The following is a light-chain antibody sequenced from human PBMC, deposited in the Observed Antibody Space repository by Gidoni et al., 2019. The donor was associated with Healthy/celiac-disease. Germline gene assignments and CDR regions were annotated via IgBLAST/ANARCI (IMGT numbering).Light chain of an antibody. J-gene: IGKJ2*01. Sequence: DIQVAPSPSTLSASVGDRVTITCTASQWISSWLGWYQPKPGKAPKLLIYVASSLESGVASRFSGSGAGTEFTLTISSLEPDDFVSYYCQQYNSYSYTFGQGTKLEIK. CDR2: VAS. V-gene: IGKV1-5*03. CDR3: QQYNSYSYT. CDR1: QWISSW.